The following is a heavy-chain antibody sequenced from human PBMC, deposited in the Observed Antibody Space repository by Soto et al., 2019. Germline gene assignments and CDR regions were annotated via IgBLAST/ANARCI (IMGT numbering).Heavy chain of an antibody. CDR2: INHSGST. D-gene: IGHD6-19*01. CDR1: GGSFSGYY. V-gene: IGHV4-34*01. CDR3: ARFGIAVAAEQPGSDY. J-gene: IGHJ4*02. Sequence: QVQLQQWGAGLLKPSETLSLTCAVYGGSFSGYYWSWIRQPPGKGLEWIGEINHSGSTNYNPSLKSRVTISVDTSKNKFSLKLSSVTAADTAVYYCARFGIAVAAEQPGSDYWGQGTLVTVSS.